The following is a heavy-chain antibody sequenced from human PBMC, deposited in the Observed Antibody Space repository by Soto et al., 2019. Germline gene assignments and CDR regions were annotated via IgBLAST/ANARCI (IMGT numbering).Heavy chain of an antibody. D-gene: IGHD3-10*01. J-gene: IGHJ3*02. Sequence: SETMALASVASGVCVCIAFGAGFRQSPGKGLQYIGYISHSGVRDYNPSLKSRVTISVDTSKNQFSLNLTSVTAADTAVYYCARGAGDFSGPDSFDIWGQGTMVTVSS. V-gene: IGHV4-59*02. CDR1: GVCVCIA. CDR2: ISHSGVR. CDR3: ARGAGDFSGPDSFDI.